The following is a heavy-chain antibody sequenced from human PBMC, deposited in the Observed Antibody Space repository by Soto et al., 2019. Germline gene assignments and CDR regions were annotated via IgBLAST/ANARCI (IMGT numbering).Heavy chain of an antibody. D-gene: IGHD3-22*01. Sequence: QVQLQESGPGLVKPSQTLSLTCTVSGASISGGDYYWTWIRQPPGKGLEWIGSIYYTGNTYSNPSLGSRFSISVNPSNNQFALRLTSVTAPDTAIYYCARATYDSSTYYLDYWGQGTLVTVSS. CDR3: ARATYDSSTYYLDY. V-gene: IGHV4-30-4*01. J-gene: IGHJ4*02. CDR2: IYYTGNT. CDR1: GASISGGDYY.